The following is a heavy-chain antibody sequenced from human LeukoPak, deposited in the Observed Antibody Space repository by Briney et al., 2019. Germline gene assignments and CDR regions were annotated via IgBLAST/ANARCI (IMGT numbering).Heavy chain of an antibody. Sequence: GGSLRLSCAASGITFSSYAMSWVRQAPGKGLEWVSAISGSGGSTYYADSVKGRFTISRDNSKNTLYLQMNSLRAEDTAVYYCAKDQYGDYSLGRDYWGQGTLVTVSS. CDR3: AKDQYGDYSLGRDY. V-gene: IGHV3-23*01. CDR1: GITFSSYA. CDR2: ISGSGGST. J-gene: IGHJ4*02. D-gene: IGHD4-17*01.